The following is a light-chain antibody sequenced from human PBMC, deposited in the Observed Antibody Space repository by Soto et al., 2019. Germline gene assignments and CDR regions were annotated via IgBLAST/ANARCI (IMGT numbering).Light chain of an antibody. Sequence: QSVLAQPPSASGTPGQRVTMSCSGSSFSVGRNYVYWYKQLPGTAPKLLNNANDQRPSGGPDRFSGSKSGTLAPLAFIGLGSEDEADYYWAAWDASLRSQVFGTGTKVPVL. CDR1: SFSVGRNY. J-gene: IGLJ1*01. V-gene: IGLV1-47*01. CDR3: AAWDASLRSQV. CDR2: AND.